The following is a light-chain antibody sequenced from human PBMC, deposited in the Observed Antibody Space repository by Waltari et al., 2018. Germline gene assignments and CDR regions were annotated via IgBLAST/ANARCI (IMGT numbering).Light chain of an antibody. CDR3: QNYGSLPAT. J-gene: IGKJ1*01. CDR1: HSSGRY. V-gene: IGKV3-20*01. CDR2: DAS. Sequence: SWRSSHSSGRYLAWYQHNTGHAPRLLIYDASSRATGIPDRFSGSGSGTDFSLTISRLEPEDFAVYYCQNYGSLPATFGQGTKVEIK.